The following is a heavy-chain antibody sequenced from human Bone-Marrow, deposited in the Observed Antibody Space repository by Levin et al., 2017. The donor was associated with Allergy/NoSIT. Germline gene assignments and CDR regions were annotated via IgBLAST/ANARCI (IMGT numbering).Heavy chain of an antibody. J-gene: IGHJ4*02. Sequence: GGSLRLSCAASGFSVSRNYMSWVRQAPGKGLEWVSLIYSGGDTQYADSVKGRFTISRDNSRNTLYLQMNSLRGDDTAVNYCARNGVGTAAGTPWGQGTLVTVSS. V-gene: IGHV3-66*01. CDR1: GFSVSRNY. D-gene: IGHD6-13*01. CDR2: IYSGGDT. CDR3: ARNGVGTAAGTP.